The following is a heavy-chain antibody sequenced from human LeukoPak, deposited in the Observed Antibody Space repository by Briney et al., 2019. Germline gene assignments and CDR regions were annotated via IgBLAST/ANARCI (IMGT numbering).Heavy chain of an antibody. CDR1: GFTFSSYA. Sequence: PPGGSLRLSCAASGFTFSSYAMSWVRQAPGKGLEWVSAISGSGGSTYYADSVKGRFTISRDNAKKSLFLQMKSLKAEDTATYYCARYHGSKLPYYALDVWGQGTTVTVSS. J-gene: IGHJ6*02. V-gene: IGHV3-23*01. D-gene: IGHD4-23*01. CDR2: ISGSGGST. CDR3: ARYHGSKLPYYALDV.